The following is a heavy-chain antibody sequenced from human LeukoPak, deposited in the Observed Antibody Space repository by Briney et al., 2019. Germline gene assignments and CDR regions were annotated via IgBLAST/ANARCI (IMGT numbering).Heavy chain of an antibody. D-gene: IGHD1-1*01. Sequence: ASVKVSCKASGYTFTSYYMHWVRQAPGQGLEWMGIINPSGGSTSYAQKFQGRVTMTRDTSTSTVYMELSSLRSDDTAVYYCARDGPGTDAFDIWGQGTMVTVSS. CDR1: GYTFTSYY. CDR2: INPSGGST. V-gene: IGHV1-46*01. CDR3: ARDGPGTDAFDI. J-gene: IGHJ3*02.